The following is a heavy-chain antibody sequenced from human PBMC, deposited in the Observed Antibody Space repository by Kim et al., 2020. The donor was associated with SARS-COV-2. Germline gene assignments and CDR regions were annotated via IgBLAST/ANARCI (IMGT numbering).Heavy chain of an antibody. CDR2: IHYGGTT. V-gene: IGHV4-39*01. J-gene: IGHJ2*01. Sequence: SETLSLTCTVSGDSITSGSYYWGWIRQPPGKGLEWIGSIHYGGTTYYNPSLKSRVTISVDTSVNQFSLTLRSLTAADTALYYCARLPSTLCYRWYFDLWG. D-gene: IGHD2-2*01. CDR1: GDSITSGSYY. CDR3: ARLPSTLCYRWYFDL.